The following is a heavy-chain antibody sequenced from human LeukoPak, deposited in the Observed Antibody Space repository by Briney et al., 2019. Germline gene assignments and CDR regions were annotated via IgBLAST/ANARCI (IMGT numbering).Heavy chain of an antibody. Sequence: GGSLRLSCAASGFTFSSYSMNWVRQAPGKGLEWVSYISSSSNTIYYADSVKGRFTISRDNAKNPLYLQMNSLRGEDTAVYYCARDRPPRFDPWGQGTLVTVSS. CDR1: GFTFSSYS. J-gene: IGHJ5*02. CDR3: ARDRPPRFDP. V-gene: IGHV3-48*01. CDR2: ISSSSNTI.